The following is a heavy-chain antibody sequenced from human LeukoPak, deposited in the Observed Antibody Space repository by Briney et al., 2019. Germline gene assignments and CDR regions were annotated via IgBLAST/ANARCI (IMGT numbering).Heavy chain of an antibody. CDR3: ATLTEDIVVVVAAEPQYYYYYYMDV. D-gene: IGHD2-15*01. CDR2: IIPIFGTA. CDR1: GGTFSSYA. Sequence: SVKVSCKASGGTFSSYAISWVRQAPGQGLEWMGGIIPIFGTANYAQKFQGRVTITADESTSTAYMELSSLRSEDTAVYYCATLTEDIVVVVAAEPQYYYYYYMDVWGKGTTVTVSS. V-gene: IGHV1-69*01. J-gene: IGHJ6*03.